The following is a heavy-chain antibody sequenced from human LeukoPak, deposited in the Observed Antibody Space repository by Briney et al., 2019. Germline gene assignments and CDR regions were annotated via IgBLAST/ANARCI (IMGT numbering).Heavy chain of an antibody. CDR3: ARGRSKNYSLTWGSNY. CDR2: ISAYNGKT. D-gene: IGHD2-15*01. J-gene: IGHJ4*02. Sequence: ASVKVSCKASGYTFTTYEISWVRQAPGQGLEWLGWISAYNGKTNYAQNFQGRVTMTTDTSTSTAYMELRSLRSDDTAVYYCARGRSKNYSLTWGSNYWGQGTLVTGSS. CDR1: GYTFTTYE. V-gene: IGHV1-18*01.